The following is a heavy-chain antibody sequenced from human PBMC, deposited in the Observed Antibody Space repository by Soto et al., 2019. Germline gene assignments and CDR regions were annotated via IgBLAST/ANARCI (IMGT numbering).Heavy chain of an antibody. Sequence: EVQLVESGGGLVQPGGSLRLSCAASGFTVSSNYMSWVRQAPGKGLEWVSVIYSGGSTYYADSVKGRFTISRDKSKNTLYLQRNSLRAEDTAVYYCARSLTLPLPSSTPVDYFDYWGQGTLVTVSS. CDR3: ARSLTLPLPSSTPVDYFDY. J-gene: IGHJ4*02. V-gene: IGHV3-66*01. D-gene: IGHD2-2*01. CDR1: GFTVSSNY. CDR2: IYSGGST.